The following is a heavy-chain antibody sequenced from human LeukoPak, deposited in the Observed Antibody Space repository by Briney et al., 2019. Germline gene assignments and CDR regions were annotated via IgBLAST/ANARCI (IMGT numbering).Heavy chain of an antibody. D-gene: IGHD2-15*01. CDR2: ISGSGGST. Sequence: GGSLRLSCAASGFTFSSYAMSWVRQAPGKGLEWVSAISGSGGSTYYADSVKGRFTISRDNSKNTLYLQMNSLRAEDTAVYYCAKDGLARVVVVAATPDYWGQGTLVTVSS. CDR3: AKDGLARVVVVAATPDY. J-gene: IGHJ4*02. CDR1: GFTFSSYA. V-gene: IGHV3-23*01.